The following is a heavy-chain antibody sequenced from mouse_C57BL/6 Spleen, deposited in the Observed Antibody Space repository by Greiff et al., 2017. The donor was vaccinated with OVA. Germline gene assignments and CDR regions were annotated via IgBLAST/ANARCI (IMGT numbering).Heavy chain of an antibody. D-gene: IGHD2-1*01. J-gene: IGHJ3*01. V-gene: IGHV5-4*01. Sequence: EVQGVESGGGLVKPGGSLKLSCAASGFTFSSYAMSWVRQTPEKRLEWVATISDGGSYTYYPDNVKGRFTISRDNAKNNLYLQMSHLKSEDTAMYYCARDGDVTFAYWGQGTLVTVSA. CDR1: GFTFSSYA. CDR3: ARDGDVTFAY. CDR2: ISDGGSYT.